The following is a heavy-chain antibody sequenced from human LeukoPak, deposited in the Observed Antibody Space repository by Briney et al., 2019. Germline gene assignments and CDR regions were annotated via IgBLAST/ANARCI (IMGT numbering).Heavy chain of an antibody. Sequence: PGGSLRLSCEASGFTFNTHAMSWVRQAPGTGLEWVASITSSGRTPYYTDSVKGRHTISRDNSKNTLYLQMNSLRGEDTAVYYCAKDRPNFYETSGSYYKIKGDFWGQGSLVTVSS. V-gene: IGHV3-23*01. D-gene: IGHD3-10*01. CDR3: AKDRPNFYETSGSYYKIKGDF. J-gene: IGHJ4*02. CDR2: ITSSGRTP. CDR1: GFTFNTHA.